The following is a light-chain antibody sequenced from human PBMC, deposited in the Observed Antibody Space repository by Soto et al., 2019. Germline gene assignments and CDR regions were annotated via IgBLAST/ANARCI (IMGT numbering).Light chain of an antibody. CDR2: TVS. CDR3: QQANSFPHT. J-gene: IGKJ2*01. CDR1: QGISSG. Sequence: DIQMTQSPSSVSASVGDRVTITCRASQGISSGLAWYQQKPGKAPKLLIYTVSSLLSGVPSRFSGSGFGTDFTLTISRLQPEDFAAYYCQQANSFPHTFGHRTKLEIK. V-gene: IGKV1-12*01.